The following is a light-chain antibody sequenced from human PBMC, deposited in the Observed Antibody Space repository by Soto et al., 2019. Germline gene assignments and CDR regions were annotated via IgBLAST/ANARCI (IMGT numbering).Light chain of an antibody. CDR3: SSYPSSSTLMV. V-gene: IGLV2-14*01. Sequence: QSVLTQPASVSGSPGQSITISCTGTSSDVGGYNYVSWYQQHPGKAPKLMIYDVSNRPSGVSNRFSGSKSGNTASLTISGFQAEDEADYYCSSYPSSSTLMVFGGGTKLTVL. CDR1: SSDVGGYNY. CDR2: DVS. J-gene: IGLJ2*01.